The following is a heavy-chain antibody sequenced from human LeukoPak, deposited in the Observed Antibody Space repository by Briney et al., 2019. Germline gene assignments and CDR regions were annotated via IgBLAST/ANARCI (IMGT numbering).Heavy chain of an antibody. J-gene: IGHJ1*01. CDR3: TRDQH. CDR1: GFIFGTTS. Sequence: AGGSPRLSCAGSGFIFGTTSTSWVRQTPGKGLEWVASINYDGSEKYYVGSVEGRFTISRDSAKKSLFLQMNSLRAEDTAIYYCTRDQHWGQGTLVTVSS. CDR2: INYDGSEK. V-gene: IGHV3-7*01.